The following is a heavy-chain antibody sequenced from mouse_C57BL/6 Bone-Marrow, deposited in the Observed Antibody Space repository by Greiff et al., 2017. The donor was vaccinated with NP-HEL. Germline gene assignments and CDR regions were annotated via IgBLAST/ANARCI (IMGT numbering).Heavy chain of an antibody. Sequence: DVKLVESGGGLVQPGGSLKLSCAASGFTFSDYYMYWVRQTPEKRLEWVAYISNGGGSTYYPDTVKGRFTISRDNAKNTLYLQMSRLKSEDTAMYYCARQGGITSAFDYWGQGTTLTVSS. J-gene: IGHJ2*01. CDR3: ARQGGITSAFDY. CDR2: ISNGGGST. CDR1: GFTFSDYY. D-gene: IGHD1-2*01. V-gene: IGHV5-12*01.